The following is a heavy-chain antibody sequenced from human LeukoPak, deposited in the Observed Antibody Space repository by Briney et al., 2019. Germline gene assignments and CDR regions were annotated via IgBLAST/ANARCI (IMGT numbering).Heavy chain of an antibody. Sequence: SETLSLTCTVSGGSISSSNYYWAWIRQPPGKGLEWIANIFYTGSTYCNPSLKSRVTISLDTSKSQFSLRLSSVTATDTAVYYCARLNKPGWFDPWGQGTLVTVSS. CDR1: GGSISSSNYY. CDR2: IFYTGST. D-gene: IGHD1-14*01. CDR3: ARLNKPGWFDP. V-gene: IGHV4-39*01. J-gene: IGHJ5*02.